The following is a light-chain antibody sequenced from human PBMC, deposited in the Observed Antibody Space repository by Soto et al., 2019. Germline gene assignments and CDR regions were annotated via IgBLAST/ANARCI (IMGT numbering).Light chain of an antibody. V-gene: IGLV1-40*01. Sequence: QSVLTQPPSVSGAPGQRVTISCTGSSSNIGAGYDVHWYQQLPGTAPKLLIYGNSNRPSGVPDRFSGSKSGTSASLAITGLQAEDEADYYCQSYASSLSGCVFGGGTKLTVL. J-gene: IGLJ3*02. CDR3: QSYASSLSGCV. CDR1: SSNIGAGYD. CDR2: GNS.